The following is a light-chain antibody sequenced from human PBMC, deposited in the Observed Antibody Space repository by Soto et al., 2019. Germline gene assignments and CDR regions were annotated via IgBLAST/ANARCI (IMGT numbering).Light chain of an antibody. CDR1: QAISNF. V-gene: IGKV1-33*01. Sequence: DIQMTQSPSSLSASVGDRVTITCQASQAISNFLNWYHQTPGKAPRLLIYDVSSLQPGVASRFSGSGSGTDFSVTINSLQPEDIGTFYCQQYDKQPVTFGGGTKVEIK. CDR2: DVS. J-gene: IGKJ4*02. CDR3: QQYDKQPVT.